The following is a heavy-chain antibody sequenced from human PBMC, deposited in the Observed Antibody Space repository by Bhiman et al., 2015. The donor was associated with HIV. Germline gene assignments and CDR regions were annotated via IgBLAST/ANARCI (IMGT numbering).Heavy chain of an antibody. CDR3: VGGGGGSYLAPGEY. Sequence: EVQLVESGGGLVQPGGSLKLSCAASGFIFSGSAMHWVRQASGKGLEWVARVRTKPNNYATAYAASVKGRFTISRDDSNNTSYLQMNSLKIEDTAVYYCVGGGGGSYLAPGEYWGQGTLVTVSS. D-gene: IGHD1-26*01. V-gene: IGHV3-73*02. CDR2: VRTKPNNYAT. J-gene: IGHJ4*02. CDR1: GFIFSGSA.